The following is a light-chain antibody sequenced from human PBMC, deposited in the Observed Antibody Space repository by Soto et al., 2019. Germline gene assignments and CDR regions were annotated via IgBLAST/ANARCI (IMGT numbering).Light chain of an antibody. CDR3: HQRQSWPRT. V-gene: IGKV3-11*01. CDR1: QYINTR. J-gene: IGKJ1*01. CDR2: QTS. Sequence: DIVLTQSPGTLSLSPGDRVTLSCRASQYINTRLAWYQHRPGQSPRLLIYQTSLRAAGIPARFSASGSGTDFTLTISDVQPEDFALYYCHQRQSWPRTFGQGTKVDIK.